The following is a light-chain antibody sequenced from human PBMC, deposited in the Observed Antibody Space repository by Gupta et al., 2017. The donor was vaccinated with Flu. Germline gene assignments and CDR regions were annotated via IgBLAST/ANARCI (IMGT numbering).Light chain of an antibody. J-gene: IGKJ5*01. CDR3: QQYYGTPPIT. CDR1: QSLLYSSNNKNY. Sequence: LGERASMNCRSSQSLLYSSNNKNYLAWYQQKPGQPPKLLIYWASTRESGVPDRFSGSGPGTDFTLTISSLQAEDVAVYFCQQYYGTPPITFGPGTRLEIK. CDR2: WAS. V-gene: IGKV4-1*01.